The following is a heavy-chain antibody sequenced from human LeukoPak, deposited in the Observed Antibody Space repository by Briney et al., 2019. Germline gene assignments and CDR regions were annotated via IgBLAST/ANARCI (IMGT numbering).Heavy chain of an antibody. V-gene: IGHV4-59*02. CDR3: ARLYYYGSGTGWFDP. J-gene: IGHJ5*02. Sequence: KPSETLSLTCTVSGGSVSSYYWSWIRQPPGKGLEWIGYIYYSGSTNYNPSLKSRVTISVETSKNQFSLKLSSVTAADTAVYYCARLYYYGSGTGWFDPWGQGTLVTVSS. CDR2: IYYSGST. CDR1: GGSVSSYY. D-gene: IGHD3-10*01.